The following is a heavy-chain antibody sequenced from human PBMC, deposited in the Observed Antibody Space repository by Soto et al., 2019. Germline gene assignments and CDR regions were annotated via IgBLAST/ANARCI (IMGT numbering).Heavy chain of an antibody. CDR1: GFPFKSYT. D-gene: IGHD2-15*01. V-gene: IGHV1-58*01. J-gene: IGHJ3*01. CDR3: AARHCGGGSCYSHEEAFDG. Sequence: GASVKVSCQASGFPFKSYTVQWVRQARGQGRAWIGWIAVDSGKTKYAHLIQDRVAITRDLSTSTAYMELSSLRSEDTAVYYCAARHCGGGSCYSHEEAFDGWGQGXVVTVSS. CDR2: IAVDSGKT.